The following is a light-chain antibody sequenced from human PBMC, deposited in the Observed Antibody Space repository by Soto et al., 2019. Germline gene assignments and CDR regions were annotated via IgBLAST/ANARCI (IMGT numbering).Light chain of an antibody. CDR3: QHYGSLPRLT. Sequence: EIVLTQSPGTLSLSPGERATLSCRASQSVSSSYLAWYQQKPGQAPRLLMYGASSRATGFPDRFSGSGSGTHFTLTISSLEPEDFAVYYCQHYGSLPRLTFGGGTKVEIK. CDR2: GAS. CDR1: QSVSSSY. J-gene: IGKJ4*01. V-gene: IGKV3-20*01.